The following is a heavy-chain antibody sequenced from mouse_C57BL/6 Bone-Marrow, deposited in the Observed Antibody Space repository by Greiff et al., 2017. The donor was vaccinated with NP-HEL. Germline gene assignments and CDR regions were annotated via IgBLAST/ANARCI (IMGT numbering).Heavy chain of an antibody. CDR2: IDPANGNT. D-gene: IGHD1-1*01. Sequence: EVQLQQSVAELVRPGASVKLSCTASGFNIKNTYMHWVKQRPEQGLEWIGRIDPANGNTTYAPKFQGKATITAYTPSNTAYLQLSSLTSEDTAIYFCARRDGSGAMDYWGQGTSVTVSS. V-gene: IGHV14-3*01. J-gene: IGHJ4*01. CDR3: ARRDGSGAMDY. CDR1: GFNIKNTY.